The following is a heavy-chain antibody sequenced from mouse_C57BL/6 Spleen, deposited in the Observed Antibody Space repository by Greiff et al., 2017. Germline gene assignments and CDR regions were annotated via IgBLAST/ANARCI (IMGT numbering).Heavy chain of an antibody. CDR3: TRWAYSNHFDY. CDR2: IYPGNSDT. J-gene: IGHJ2*01. D-gene: IGHD2-5*01. CDR1: GYTFTSYW. V-gene: IGHV1-5*01. Sequence: EVKLVESGTVLARPGASVKMSCKTSGYTFTSYWMHWVKQRPGQGLEWLGAIYPGNSDTSYNQKFKGKAKLTAVTSASTAYMELSSLTNEDSAVYYCTRWAYSNHFDYWGQGTTLTVSS.